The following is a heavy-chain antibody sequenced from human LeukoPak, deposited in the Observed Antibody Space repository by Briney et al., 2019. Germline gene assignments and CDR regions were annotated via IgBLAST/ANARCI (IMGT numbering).Heavy chain of an antibody. J-gene: IGHJ4*02. Sequence: PGGALRLSCATSGFTFSNHAVSCGRQAPGKGLEWVSSISGSGGTTYYADSVKGRFTISRDNSKNTRYLQMNSLRAEATSVNYCAKDPYRAWAGVVEYWGQGTLVTVSS. V-gene: IGHV3-23*01. CDR1: GFTFSNHA. D-gene: IGHD5-12*01. CDR3: AKDPYRAWAGVVEY. CDR2: ISGSGGTT.